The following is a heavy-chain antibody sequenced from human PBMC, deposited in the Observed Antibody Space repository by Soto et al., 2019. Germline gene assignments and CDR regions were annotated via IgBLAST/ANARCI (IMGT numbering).Heavy chain of an antibody. D-gene: IGHD5-18*01. Sequence: QLQLQESGPGLVKPSETLSLTCTVSGGSISSSSYYWGWIRQPPGKGLEWIGSIYYSGSTYYNPSLKSRVTVSVDTSKNQFSLKLSSVTAADTAVYYCARHDRGYSYGYYLDYWGQGTLVTVSS. V-gene: IGHV4-39*01. CDR3: ARHDRGYSYGYYLDY. CDR2: IYYSGST. CDR1: GGSISSSSYY. J-gene: IGHJ4*02.